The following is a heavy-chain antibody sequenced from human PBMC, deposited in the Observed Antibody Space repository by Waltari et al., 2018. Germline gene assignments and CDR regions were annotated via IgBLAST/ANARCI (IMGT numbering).Heavy chain of an antibody. Sequence: EVQLVESGGGLVQPGGSLRLSCAASGFTFSNYWMHWVRQAPGKGLVSVSQISTDGSITNYADSVKGRFTISRDNAENTLSLQMHSLGAEDTAVYYCVKYSSSFLGDCWGQGTLVTVSS. J-gene: IGHJ4*02. V-gene: IGHV3-74*01. CDR2: ISTDGSIT. D-gene: IGHD6-19*01. CDR3: VKYSSSFLGDC. CDR1: GFTFSNYW.